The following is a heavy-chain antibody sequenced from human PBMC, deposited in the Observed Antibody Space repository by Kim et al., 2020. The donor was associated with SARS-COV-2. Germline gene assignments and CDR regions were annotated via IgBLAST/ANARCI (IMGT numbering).Heavy chain of an antibody. V-gene: IGHV3-74*01. CDR2: INSDGSST. CDR1: GFTFSSYW. D-gene: IGHD1-7*01. Sequence: GGSLRLSCAASGFTFSSYWMHWVRQAPGKGLVWVSRINSDGSSTSYADSVKGRFTISRDNAKNTLYLQMNSLRAEDTAVYYCARETYNWNYQLNWFDPWGQGTLVTVSS. J-gene: IGHJ5*02. CDR3: ARETYNWNYQLNWFDP.